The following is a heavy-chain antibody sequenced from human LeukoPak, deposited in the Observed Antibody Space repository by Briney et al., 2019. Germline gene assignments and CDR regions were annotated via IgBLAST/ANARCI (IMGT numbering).Heavy chain of an antibody. CDR2: ISGSGGST. Sequence: QAGGSLRLSCAASGFTFSSYAMSWVRQAPGKGLEWVSAISGSGGSTYYADSVRGRFTISRDNSKNTLYLQMNSLRAEDTAVYYCAKDSRSAPSSWTTRWDYWGQGTLVTVSS. J-gene: IGHJ4*02. D-gene: IGHD6-13*01. CDR1: GFTFSSYA. V-gene: IGHV3-23*01. CDR3: AKDSRSAPSSWTTRWDY.